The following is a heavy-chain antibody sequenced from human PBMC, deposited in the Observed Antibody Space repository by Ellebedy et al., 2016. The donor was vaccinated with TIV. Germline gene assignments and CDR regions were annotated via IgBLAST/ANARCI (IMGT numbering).Heavy chain of an antibody. V-gene: IGHV4-30-4*01. Sequence: MPSETLSLTCTVSGGSISSGDYYWSWIRQPPGKGLEWIGLIYYSGDTYYNPSLTSRVTMSVDTSENQFSLKLSSVTAADTAVYYCARTTLTRYIAFDFWGQGTLVTVSS. D-gene: IGHD3-9*01. CDR3: ARTTLTRYIAFDF. CDR1: GGSISSGDYY. J-gene: IGHJ4*02. CDR2: IYYSGDT.